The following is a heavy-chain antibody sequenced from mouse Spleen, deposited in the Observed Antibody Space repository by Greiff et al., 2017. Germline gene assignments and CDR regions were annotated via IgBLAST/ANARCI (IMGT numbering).Heavy chain of an antibody. J-gene: IGHJ2*01. CDR1: GFNIKDYY. Sequence: EVKLVESGAELVRPGALVKLSCKASGFNIKDYYMHWVKQRPEQGLEWIGWIDPENGNTIYDPKFQGKASITADTSSNTAYLQLSSLTSEDSAVYYCARGDYGNFYWGQGTTLTVSS. V-gene: IGHV14-1*02. CDR3: ARGDYGNFY. D-gene: IGHD2-1*01. CDR2: IDPENGNT.